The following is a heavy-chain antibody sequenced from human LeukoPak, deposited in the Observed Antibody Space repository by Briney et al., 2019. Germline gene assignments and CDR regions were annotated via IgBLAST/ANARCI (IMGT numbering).Heavy chain of an antibody. CDR1: GYTFTSYW. D-gene: IGHD5-24*01. J-gene: IGHJ4*02. Sequence: GESLKISCKGTGYTFTSYWIGWVRQMPGKVQEWRGIIYPGDSVTRYSPSFQGQVTISADKSISTAYLQWSSLKASDTAMYYCARRGDGYNLNFDYWGQGTLVTVSS. CDR2: IYPGDSVT. CDR3: ARRGDGYNLNFDY. V-gene: IGHV5-51*01.